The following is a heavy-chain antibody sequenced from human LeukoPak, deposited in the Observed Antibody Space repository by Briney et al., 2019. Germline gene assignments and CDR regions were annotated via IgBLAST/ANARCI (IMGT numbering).Heavy chain of an antibody. CDR1: GFTFSSYG. D-gene: IGHD6-19*01. Sequence: GGSLRLSCAASGFTFSSYGMHWVRQAPGKGLEWVAFIRYDGSNKYYADSVKGRFTVSRDNSKNTLYLQMNSLRAEDTAVYYCAKDLIIARGIAVLGSDYWGQGTLVTVSS. V-gene: IGHV3-30*02. CDR3: AKDLIIARGIAVLGSDY. J-gene: IGHJ4*02. CDR2: IRYDGSNK.